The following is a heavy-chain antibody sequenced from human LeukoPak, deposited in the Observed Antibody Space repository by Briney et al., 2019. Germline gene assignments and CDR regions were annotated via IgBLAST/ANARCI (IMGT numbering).Heavy chain of an antibody. CDR1: GYIFTDYY. J-gene: IGHJ3*02. V-gene: IGHV1-46*01. CDR2: INPSGGST. D-gene: IGHD1-7*01. CDR3: ARDQDWNYAFDI. Sequence: ASVKVSCKASGYIFTDYYMHWVRQAAGQGLEWMGIINPSGGSTSYAQKFQGRVTMTRDTSTSTVYMELSSLRSEDTAVYYCARDQDWNYAFDIWGQGTMVTVSS.